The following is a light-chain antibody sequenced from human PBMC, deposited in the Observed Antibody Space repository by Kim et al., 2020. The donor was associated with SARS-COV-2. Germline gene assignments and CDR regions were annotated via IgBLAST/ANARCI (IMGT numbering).Light chain of an antibody. Sequence: EIVLTQSPGTLSLSPGERATLSCRASQSLDSTYLAWYQQKRGQPPRLVICGASNRATGIPDRFSGSGFGTEFTLTISRLEPEDFAMYYCQYYGWLRGFPFGPGTKVDIK. J-gene: IGKJ3*01. CDR2: GAS. CDR1: QSLDSTY. V-gene: IGKV3-20*01. CDR3: QYYGWLRGFP.